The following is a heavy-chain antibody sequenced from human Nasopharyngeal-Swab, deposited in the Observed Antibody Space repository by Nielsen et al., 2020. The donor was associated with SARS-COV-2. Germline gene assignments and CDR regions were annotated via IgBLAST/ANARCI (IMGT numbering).Heavy chain of an antibody. V-gene: IGHV3-19*01. Sequence: GGSLRLSCAASGLTFSNSDMNWVRQAPGKGLEWVSGVSWNGSRTHYTDSVKGRFIISRDNSRNFLYQQMNNLRPEDMAVYYCVRTLKNMVRGFIISGGGWFDPWGQGTLVTVSS. J-gene: IGHJ5*02. CDR1: GLTFSNSD. CDR3: VRTLKNMVRGFIISGGGWFDP. D-gene: IGHD3-10*01. CDR2: VSWNGSRT.